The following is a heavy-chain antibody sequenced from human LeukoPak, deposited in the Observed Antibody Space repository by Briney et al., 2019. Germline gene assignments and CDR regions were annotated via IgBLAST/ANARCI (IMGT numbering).Heavy chain of an antibody. V-gene: IGHV3-21*06. D-gene: IGHD2-2*01. Sequence: PGGSLRLSCAASGFTFSIYSVTWVRQAPGKGLEWVASISSTSSYIYYADSVRGRFTISRDNAQYLAYLRMNSLRAEDTAVYYCARGVVPAATLIGDASDIWGQGTMVTVSS. CDR2: ISSTSSYI. CDR1: GFTFSIYS. CDR3: ARGVVPAATLIGDASDI. J-gene: IGHJ3*02.